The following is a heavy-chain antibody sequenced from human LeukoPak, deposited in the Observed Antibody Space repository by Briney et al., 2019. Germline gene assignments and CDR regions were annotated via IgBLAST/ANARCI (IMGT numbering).Heavy chain of an antibody. Sequence: GGSLRLSCAASGFTFSSYWLHWVRQAPGKGRVWVSRINTDGSTTTYADSVKGRFTISRDNAKNTLYLQMDSLRAEDRAVYYCARDLGACPDYWGQGTLVTVSS. J-gene: IGHJ4*02. V-gene: IGHV3-74*01. D-gene: IGHD3-16*01. CDR1: GFTFSSYW. CDR3: ARDLGACPDY. CDR2: INTDGSTT.